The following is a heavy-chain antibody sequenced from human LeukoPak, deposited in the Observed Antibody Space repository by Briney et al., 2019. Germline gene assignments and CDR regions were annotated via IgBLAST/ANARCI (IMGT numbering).Heavy chain of an antibody. CDR3: ARDLVTVTKGFDI. Sequence: PSETLSLTCAVSDDSFSSHYWTWIRLPPGEGLGWIGYISYIGSTNYNPSLKSRVTILIDTSKNQFSLKLTSVTAADTAVYYCARDLVTVTKGFDIWGQGTMVSVSS. J-gene: IGHJ3*02. CDR2: ISYIGST. V-gene: IGHV4-59*11. D-gene: IGHD4-17*01. CDR1: DDSFSSHY.